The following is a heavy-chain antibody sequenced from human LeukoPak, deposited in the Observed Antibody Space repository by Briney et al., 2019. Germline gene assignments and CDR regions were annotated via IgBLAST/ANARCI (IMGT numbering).Heavy chain of an antibody. CDR2: IYYSGST. V-gene: IGHV4-59*01. Sequence: SETLSLTCTASGGSISSYYWSWIRQPPGKGLEWIGYIYYSGSTNYNPSLKSRVTISVDTSKNQFSLKLSSVTAADTAVYYCARASLPEDYYDSSGGFDYWGQGTLVTVSS. CDR1: GGSISSYY. D-gene: IGHD3-22*01. CDR3: ARASLPEDYYDSSGGFDY. J-gene: IGHJ4*02.